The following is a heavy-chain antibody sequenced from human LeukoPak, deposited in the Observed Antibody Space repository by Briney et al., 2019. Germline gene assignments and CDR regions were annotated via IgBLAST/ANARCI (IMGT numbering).Heavy chain of an antibody. Sequence: PSETLSLTCTVSGGSISSYYWSWIRQPAGKGLEWIGRIYTSGSTNYNPSLKSRVTMSVDTSKNQFSLKLSSVTAADTAVYYCARAPGYSSGWYGARGTSRYFDYWGQGTLVTVSS. CDR2: IYTSGST. J-gene: IGHJ4*02. D-gene: IGHD6-19*01. V-gene: IGHV4-4*07. CDR3: ARAPGYSSGWYGARGTSRYFDY. CDR1: GGSISSYY.